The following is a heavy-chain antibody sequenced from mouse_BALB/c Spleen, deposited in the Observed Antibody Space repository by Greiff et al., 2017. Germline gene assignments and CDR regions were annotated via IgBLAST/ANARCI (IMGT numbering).Heavy chain of an antibody. CDR2: IYPGNSDT. D-gene: IGHD2-1*01. J-gene: IGHJ4*01. Sequence: VQLQQSGTVLARPGASVKMSCKASGYSFTSYWMHWVKQRPGQGLEWIGAIYPGNSDTSYNQKFKGKAKLTAVTSASTAYMELSSLTNEDSAVYYCTRAKLPFYAMDYWGQGTSVTVSS. CDR3: TRAKLPFYAMDY. CDR1: GYSFTSYW. V-gene: IGHV1-5*01.